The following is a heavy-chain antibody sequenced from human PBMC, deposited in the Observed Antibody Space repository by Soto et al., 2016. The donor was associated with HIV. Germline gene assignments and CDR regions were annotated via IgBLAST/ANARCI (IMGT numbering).Heavy chain of an antibody. Sequence: QVQLQESGPGLVKSSETLSLTCSVSGGSISSYYWNWIRQPPGKGLEWIGSIYNSGSANYNPSLKSRVTISVDTSKNQFSLRLSSVTAADTAVYYCARGEIGPGRQGFRCTGSDPWGQGTPGHRLL. CDR1: GGSISSYY. CDR2: IYNSGSA. D-gene: IGHD3-9*01. V-gene: IGHV4-59*01. J-gene: IGHJ5*02. CDR3: ARGEIGPGRQGFRCTGSDP.